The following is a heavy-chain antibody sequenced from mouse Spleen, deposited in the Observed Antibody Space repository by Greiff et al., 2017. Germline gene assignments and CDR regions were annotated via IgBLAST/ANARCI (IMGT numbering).Heavy chain of an antibody. CDR2: IDPANGNT. D-gene: IGHD2-1*01. J-gene: IGHJ4*01. V-gene: IGHV14-3*02. CDR3: AFYYGNPYYYAMVY. CDR1: GFNIKDTY. Sequence: VQLQQPGTELVKPGASVKLSCTASGFNIKDTYMHWVKQRPEQGLEWIGRIDPANGNTKYDPKFQGKATITADTSSNTAYLQLSSLTSEDTAVYYCAFYYGNPYYYAMVYWGQGTSVTVSS.